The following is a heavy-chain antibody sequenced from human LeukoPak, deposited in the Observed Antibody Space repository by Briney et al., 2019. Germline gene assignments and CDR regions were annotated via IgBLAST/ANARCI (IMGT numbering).Heavy chain of an antibody. CDR3: ARDLDGPSDAFDI. Sequence: GGSLRLSCAASGFTVSSNYMSWVRQAPGKGLEWVSVIYSGGSTYYADSVKGRFTISRDNSKNTLYLQMNSLRAEGTAVYYCARDLDGPSDAFDIWGQGTMVTVSS. V-gene: IGHV3-66*02. CDR1: GFTVSSNY. J-gene: IGHJ3*02. CDR2: IYSGGST.